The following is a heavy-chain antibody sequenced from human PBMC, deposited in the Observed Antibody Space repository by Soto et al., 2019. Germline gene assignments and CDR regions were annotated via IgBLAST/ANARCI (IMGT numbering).Heavy chain of an antibody. D-gene: IGHD1-26*01. Sequence: AGGSLRLSCAASGFTFSNYEMNWVRQAPGKVLEWVSYISSRGTTIYYADSVKGRFTISRDNTKNSLYLQMNSLRAEDAAVYYCARDPGSYGMDVWGQGTTVTVSS. V-gene: IGHV3-48*03. CDR1: GFTFSNYE. CDR3: ARDPGSYGMDV. J-gene: IGHJ6*02. CDR2: ISSRGTTI.